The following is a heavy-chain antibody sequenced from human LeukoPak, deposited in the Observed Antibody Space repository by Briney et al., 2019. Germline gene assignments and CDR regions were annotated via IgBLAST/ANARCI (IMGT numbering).Heavy chain of an antibody. CDR1: GFTFKTYG. D-gene: IGHD5-12*01. J-gene: IGHJ4*02. CDR3: AKDTDDYLLD. CDR2: IRYDGSNT. V-gene: IGHV3-30*02. Sequence: GGSLRVSCAASGFTFKTYGMHWVRQAPGNGLEWVAFIRYDGSNTYYADSVKDRFTISRDNSKKMVYLQLNSLRTENTAIYYCAKDTDDYLLDWGQGTLVTVSS.